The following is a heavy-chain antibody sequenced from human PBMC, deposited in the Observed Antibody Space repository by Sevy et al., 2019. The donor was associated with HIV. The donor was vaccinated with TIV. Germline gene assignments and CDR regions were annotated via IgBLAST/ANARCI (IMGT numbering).Heavy chain of an antibody. J-gene: IGHJ4*02. CDR3: ASTVCGYSYGCFDY. Sequence: GGSLRLSCAASGFTFSSYSMNWVRQAPGKGLEWVSYISSSSSTIYYADSVKGRFTIPRDNAKNSLYLQMNSLRDEDTAVYYCASTVCGYSYGCFDYWGQGTLVTVSS. CDR2: ISSSSSTI. V-gene: IGHV3-48*02. D-gene: IGHD5-18*01. CDR1: GFTFSSYS.